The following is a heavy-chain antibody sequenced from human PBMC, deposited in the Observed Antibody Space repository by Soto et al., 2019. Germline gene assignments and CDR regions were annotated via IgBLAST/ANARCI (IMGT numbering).Heavy chain of an antibody. D-gene: IGHD6-19*01. CDR1: GLTFGNYA. V-gene: IGHV3-23*01. CDR3: AKDRGGSGWRFDY. CDR2: IAASGATT. Sequence: VGSLRLSCAASGLTFGNYAMSWVRQAPGKGLEWVSAIAASGATTYYADSVKGRLTVSRDNSKNTLYLQMNSLRAEDTAVYYCAKDRGGSGWRFDYWGQGTLVTVSS. J-gene: IGHJ4*02.